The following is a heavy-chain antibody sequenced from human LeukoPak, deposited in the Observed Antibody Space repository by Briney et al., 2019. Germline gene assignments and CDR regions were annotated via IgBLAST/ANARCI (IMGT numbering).Heavy chain of an antibody. V-gene: IGHV3-48*01. D-gene: IGHD6-13*01. J-gene: IGHJ4*02. Sequence: PGGSLRLSCAASGFAFSGYSMNWVRQAPGKGLEWVSYISRSGRTIYYADSVKGRFTISRDNSKNTLFLQMNSLRAEDTAVYYCARDRKEQQRYDAFNIWGQGTLVTVSS. CDR2: ISRSGRTI. CDR3: ARDRKEQQRYDAFNI. CDR1: GFAFSGYS.